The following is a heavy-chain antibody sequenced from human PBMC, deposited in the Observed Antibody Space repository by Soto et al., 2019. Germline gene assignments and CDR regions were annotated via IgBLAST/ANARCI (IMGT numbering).Heavy chain of an antibody. D-gene: IGHD3-22*01. CDR1: GGTFSSYA. CDR2: IIPIYGTT. J-gene: IGHJ6*02. Sequence: QLHLVQSGADVKKPGSSVKVSCKASGGTFSSYAISWVRQTPGQGLEWMGGIIPIYGTTNVAEKFQGRVKVTADESTSHMELSSLTSEYTAVYFCWGRSMTLDREPRVDSYSMDGWGQGTTVSVSS. CDR3: WGRSMTLDREPRVDSYSMDG. V-gene: IGHV1-69*01.